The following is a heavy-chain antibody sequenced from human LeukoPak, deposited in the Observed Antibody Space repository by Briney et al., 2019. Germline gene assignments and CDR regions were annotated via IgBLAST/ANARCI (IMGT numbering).Heavy chain of an antibody. CDR2: ISGSGGST. Sequence: GGSLRLSCAASGFTFSSYAMSWVRQAPGKGLEWVSVISGSGGSTYYADSVKGRFTISRDNSKNTLYLQMNSLRAEDTAVYYGAKSPSKLRFLEWLLHGHFDYWGQGTLVTVSS. V-gene: IGHV3-23*01. J-gene: IGHJ4*02. D-gene: IGHD3-3*01. CDR1: GFTFSSYA. CDR3: AKSPSKLRFLEWLLHGHFDY.